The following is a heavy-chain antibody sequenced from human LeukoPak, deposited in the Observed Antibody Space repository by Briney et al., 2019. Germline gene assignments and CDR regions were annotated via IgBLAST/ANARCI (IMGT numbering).Heavy chain of an antibody. CDR1: GFTFDDYA. CDR3: AKARSTSAWFDP. CDR2: IGWNSGNM. D-gene: IGHD2-2*01. V-gene: IGHV3-9*01. J-gene: IGHJ5*02. Sequence: GRSLRLSCAASGFTFDDYAMHWVRQAPGKGLEWVSGIGWNSGNMGYADSVKGRFTISRDNAKNSLYLQMNSLRPEDTALYYCAKARSTSAWFDPWGQGTLVTVSS.